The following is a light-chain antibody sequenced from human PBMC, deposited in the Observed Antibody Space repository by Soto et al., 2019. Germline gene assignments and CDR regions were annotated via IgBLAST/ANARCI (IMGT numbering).Light chain of an antibody. CDR2: GAS. Sequence: DIQMTQSPSSLSASVGDRVTITCRASQTISTSLNWYQQKPGKAPKLLIYGASSLQSGVPSRFSGSGSGTDFTLTISSLQPEDFATYSCQQSYSTPPTFGGGTKVEIK. CDR1: QTISTS. V-gene: IGKV1-39*01. CDR3: QQSYSTPPT. J-gene: IGKJ4*01.